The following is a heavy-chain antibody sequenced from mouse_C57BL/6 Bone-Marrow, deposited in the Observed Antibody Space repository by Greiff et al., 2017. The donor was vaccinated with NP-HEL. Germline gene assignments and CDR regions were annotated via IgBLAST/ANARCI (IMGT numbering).Heavy chain of an antibody. CDR1: GFTFSNYW. CDR2: IRLKSDNYAT. V-gene: IGHV6-3*01. J-gene: IGHJ3*01. Sequence: DVKLVESGGGLVQPGGSMKLSCVASGFTFSNYWMNWVRQSPEKGLEWVAQIRLKSDNYATHYAESVKGRFTISRDDSKSSVYLQMNNVRAEDTGIYYCTDGIGDPWFAYWGQGTLVTVSA. CDR3: TDGIGDPWFAY.